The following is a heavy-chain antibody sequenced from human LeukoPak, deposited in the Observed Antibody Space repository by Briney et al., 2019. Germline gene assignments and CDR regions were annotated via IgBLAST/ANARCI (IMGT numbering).Heavy chain of an antibody. D-gene: IGHD6-6*01. J-gene: IGHJ4*02. CDR1: GFTFSSYW. Sequence: GGSLRLSCAASGFTFSSYWMNWVRQAPGKGLEWVSSISSSSSYIYYADSVKGRFTISRDNAKNSLYLQMNSLRAEDTAVYYCAREIIYSSSCFDYWGQGTLVTVSS. CDR3: AREIIYSSSCFDY. CDR2: ISSSSSYI. V-gene: IGHV3-21*01.